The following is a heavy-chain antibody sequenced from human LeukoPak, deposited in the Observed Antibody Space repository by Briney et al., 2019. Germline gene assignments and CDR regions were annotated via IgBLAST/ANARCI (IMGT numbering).Heavy chain of an antibody. J-gene: IGHJ5*02. Sequence: PGGSLRLSCAASGFTFSNAWMSWVRQAPGKGLEWVGRIKSKADGGATDYAAPVKGRFTISRDDSKNTLYLQMNSLQTEDTAVYYCTTAAVAAPGNWFDPWGQGTLVTVSS. D-gene: IGHD6-19*01. CDR2: IKSKADGGAT. CDR3: TTAAVAAPGNWFDP. V-gene: IGHV3-15*01. CDR1: GFTFSNAW.